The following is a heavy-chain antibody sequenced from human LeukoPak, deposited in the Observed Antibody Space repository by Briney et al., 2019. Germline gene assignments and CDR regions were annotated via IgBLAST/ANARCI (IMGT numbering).Heavy chain of an antibody. CDR1: GDTFRSYV. Sequence: ASVKVSCKASGDTFRSYVISWVRQAPGQGLEWMGGIIPGFGTANYAQKFQGRVTITTDESTGTAYMEVSSLRSEDTALYYCARGPWVETNMGFDYWGQGTLVTVSS. D-gene: IGHD5-18*01. J-gene: IGHJ4*02. CDR3: ARGPWVETNMGFDY. V-gene: IGHV1-69*05. CDR2: IIPGFGTA.